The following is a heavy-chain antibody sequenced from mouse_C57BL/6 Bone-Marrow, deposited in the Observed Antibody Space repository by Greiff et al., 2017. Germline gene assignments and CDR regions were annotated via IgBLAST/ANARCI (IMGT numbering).Heavy chain of an antibody. J-gene: IGHJ2*01. CDR3: TTYDGYLDY. CDR2: IDPEDGDT. V-gene: IGHV14-1*01. Sequence: EVQLQQPGAELVRPGASVKLSCTASGFNFTNYYMHWVKQRPEQGLEWIGGIDPEDGDTDYTPKFQGKATMTADTSSNTAYLQLSSLTSEDSAVYYCTTYDGYLDYWGQGTTLTVSA. CDR1: GFNFTNYY. D-gene: IGHD2-3*01.